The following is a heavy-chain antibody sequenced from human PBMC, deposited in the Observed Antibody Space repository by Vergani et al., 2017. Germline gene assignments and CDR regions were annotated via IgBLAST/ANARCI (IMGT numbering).Heavy chain of an antibody. J-gene: IGHJ5*02. CDR2: ISAYNGNT. Sequence: QVQLVQSGAEVKKPGASVKVSYKASGYTFTSYGISWVRQAPGQGLEWMGWISAYNGNTNYAQKLQGRVTMTTDTSTSTAYMELRSLRSDDTAVYYCARDLGTMIVVVPTYRFDPWGQGTLVTVSS. CDR1: GYTFTSYG. V-gene: IGHV1-18*04. CDR3: ARDLGTMIVVVPTYRFDP. D-gene: IGHD3-22*01.